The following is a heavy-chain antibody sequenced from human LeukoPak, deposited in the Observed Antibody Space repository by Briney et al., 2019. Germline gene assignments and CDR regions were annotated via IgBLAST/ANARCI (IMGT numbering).Heavy chain of an antibody. CDR2: ISSDGGST. D-gene: IGHD3-3*01. V-gene: IGHV3-64*04. Sequence: GGSLRLSCAASGFTFSTYAMHWVRQAPGKGLEYVSTISSDGGSTYYADSVKGRFTISRDNAKNTLYLRMNSLRAEDTAVYYCAREMFVLDGSYGDWGQGTLVTVSS. CDR3: AREMFVLDGSYGD. J-gene: IGHJ4*02. CDR1: GFTFSTYA.